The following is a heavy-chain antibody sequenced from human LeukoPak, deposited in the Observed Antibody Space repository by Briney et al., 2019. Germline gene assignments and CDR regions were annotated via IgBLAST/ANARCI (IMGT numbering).Heavy chain of an antibody. CDR2: ISWDGGST. J-gene: IGHJ6*03. V-gene: IGHV3-43D*03. CDR3: AKDSMGCSSTSCASSYYMDV. Sequence: GGSLRLSCAASGFTFDDYAMHWVRQAPGKGLEWVSLISWDGGSTYYADSVKGRFTISRDNSKNSLYLQMNSLRAEDTALYYCAKDSMGCSSTSCASSYYMDVWGKGTTVTVSS. CDR1: GFTFDDYA. D-gene: IGHD2-2*01.